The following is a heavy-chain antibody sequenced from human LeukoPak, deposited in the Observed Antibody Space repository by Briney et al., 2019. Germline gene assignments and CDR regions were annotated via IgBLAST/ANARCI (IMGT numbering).Heavy chain of an antibody. J-gene: IGHJ4*02. CDR3: ARDLLDGYGYFDY. D-gene: IGHD5-24*01. CDR2: ISYDGSNK. V-gene: IGHV3-30*04. Sequence: PGRSLRLSCAASGFTFSSYAMHWVRQAPGKGLEWVAVISYDGSNKYYADSVKGRFTISGDNSKNTLYLQMNSLRAEDTAVYYCARDLLDGYGYFDYWGQGTLVTVSS. CDR1: GFTFSSYA.